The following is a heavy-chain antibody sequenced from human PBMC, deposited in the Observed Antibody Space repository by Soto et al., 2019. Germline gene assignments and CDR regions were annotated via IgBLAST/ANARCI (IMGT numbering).Heavy chain of an antibody. CDR3: ATDSRFGQFLFDY. CDR2: ITPLYRIE. CDR1: GSTFSRYG. V-gene: IGHV1-69*12. Sequence: VQLVQSGAEVKKPGSSVKVSCKGSGSTFSRYGIAWVRQVPGQGLEWVGGITPLYRIENYAQKFQGRLTITADEYTSTAFMELSSLRSADTAVYYCATDSRFGQFLFDYWGQGTLVTVSS. D-gene: IGHD3-10*01. J-gene: IGHJ4*02.